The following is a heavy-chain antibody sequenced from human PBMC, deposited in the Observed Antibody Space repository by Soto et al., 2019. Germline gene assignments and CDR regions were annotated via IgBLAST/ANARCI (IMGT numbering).Heavy chain of an antibody. CDR1: GYIFSNFG. CDR2: ISAYNGNT. CDR3: ARASGGGVGTTSY. D-gene: IGHD1-26*01. J-gene: IGHJ4*02. Sequence: QVQLVQSGPEVKKPGASAKVSCKTSGYIFSNFGISWMRQVPGQGLEWMGWISAYNGNTNYAQKFQDKVNLTKGTSTNTGDMELRSLRSDDTGVYFCARASGGGVGTTSYWGPGTLVTV. V-gene: IGHV1-18*01.